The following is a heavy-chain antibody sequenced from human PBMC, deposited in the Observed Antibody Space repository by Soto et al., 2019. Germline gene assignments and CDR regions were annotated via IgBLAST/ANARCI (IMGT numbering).Heavy chain of an antibody. J-gene: IGHJ4*02. CDR1: GYTFTSYY. CDR3: ARDHRGDFDY. Sequence: ASVKVSCKASGYTFTSYYMHWVRQAPGQGLEWMGIINPSGGSTSYAQKFQGRVTMTRDTSTSTAYMELRSLRSDDTAVYYCARDHRGDFDYWGQGTLVTVSS. CDR2: INPSGGST. V-gene: IGHV1-46*01.